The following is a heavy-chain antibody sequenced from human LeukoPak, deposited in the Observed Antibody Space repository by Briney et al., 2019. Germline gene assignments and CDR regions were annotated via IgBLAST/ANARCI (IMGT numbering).Heavy chain of an antibody. CDR3: AKDINPGYSYGPDY. CDR1: GFTFDDYA. V-gene: IGHV3-43D*04. D-gene: IGHD5-18*01. CDR2: ISWDGGST. Sequence: QPGGSLRLSCAASGFTFDDYAMHWVRQAPGKGLEWVSLISWDGGSTYYADSVKGRFTISRDNSKNSLYLQMNSLRAEDTALYCCAKDINPGYSYGPDYWGQGTLVTVSS. J-gene: IGHJ4*02.